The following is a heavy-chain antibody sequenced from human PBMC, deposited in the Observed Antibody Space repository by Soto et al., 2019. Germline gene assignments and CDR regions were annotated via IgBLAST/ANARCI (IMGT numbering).Heavy chain of an antibody. Sequence: EVQLVESGGGLVQPGRSLRLSCAASGFTFDDFAMHWVRQAPGKGVEWVSGISSNSGAVAYADSVKGRFTISRDNAKTSLSLHMTSLRPADTAIYYCPIDIHGYSSVPTWGQGPLFSFSS. D-gene: IGHD2-15*01. CDR1: GFTFDDFA. V-gene: IGHV3-9*01. J-gene: IGHJ5*02. CDR2: ISSNSGAV. CDR3: PIDIHGYSSVPT.